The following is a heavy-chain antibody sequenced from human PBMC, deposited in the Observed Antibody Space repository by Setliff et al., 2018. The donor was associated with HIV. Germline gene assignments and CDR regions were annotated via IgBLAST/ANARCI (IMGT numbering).Heavy chain of an antibody. V-gene: IGHV4-31*03. CDR2: IYYSGST. Sequence: SETLSLTCTVSGGSISSGGYYWNWIRQHPGKGLEWIGYIYYSGSTYYNPSLKSRVTISVDTSKNQFSLKLSSATAADTAVYYCARDTRIAATGTYYFDYWGQGTLVTVSS. D-gene: IGHD6-13*01. CDR3: ARDTRIAATGTYYFDY. J-gene: IGHJ4*02. CDR1: GGSISSGGYY.